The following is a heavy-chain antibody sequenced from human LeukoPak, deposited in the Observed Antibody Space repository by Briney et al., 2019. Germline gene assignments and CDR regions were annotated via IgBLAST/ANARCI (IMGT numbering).Heavy chain of an antibody. J-gene: IGHJ4*02. Sequence: GGSLRLSCAASGFTFSSYGMSWVRQAPGKGLEWVSAISGSGGSTYYADSVKGRFTISRDNSKNTLYLQMNSLRAEDTAVYYCAKDRYGDSNEDYWGQGTLVTVSS. CDR3: AKDRYGDSNEDY. CDR2: ISGSGGST. D-gene: IGHD4-17*01. CDR1: GFTFSSYG. V-gene: IGHV3-23*01.